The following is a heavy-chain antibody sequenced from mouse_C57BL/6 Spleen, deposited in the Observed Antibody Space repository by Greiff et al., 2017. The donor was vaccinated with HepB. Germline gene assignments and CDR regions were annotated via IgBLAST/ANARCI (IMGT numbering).Heavy chain of an antibody. D-gene: IGHD2-3*01. CDR3: ARDDGYYEGVWFAY. CDR2: IDPANGNT. J-gene: IGHJ3*01. Sequence: EVQWVESVAELVRPGASVKLSCTASGFNIKNTYMHWVKQRPEQGLEWIGRIDPANGNTKYAPKFQGKATITADTSSNTAYLQLSSLTSEDTAIYYCARDDGYYEGVWFAYWGQGTLVTVSA. CDR1: GFNIKNTY. V-gene: IGHV14-3*01.